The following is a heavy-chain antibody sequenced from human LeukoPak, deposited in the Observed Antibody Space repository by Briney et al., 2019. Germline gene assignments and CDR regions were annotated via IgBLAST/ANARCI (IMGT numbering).Heavy chain of an antibody. D-gene: IGHD2-21*01. J-gene: IGHJ6*02. Sequence: SETLSLTCTVSGGSISSYYWSWIRQPPGKGLEWIGYIYYSGSTNYNPSLKSRVTISVDTSKNQFSLKLSSVTAADTAVYYCERSGRVVGSRGVMDVWGQGTTVTVS. CDR1: GGSISSYY. CDR2: IYYSGST. CDR3: ERSGRVVGSRGVMDV. V-gene: IGHV4-59*01.